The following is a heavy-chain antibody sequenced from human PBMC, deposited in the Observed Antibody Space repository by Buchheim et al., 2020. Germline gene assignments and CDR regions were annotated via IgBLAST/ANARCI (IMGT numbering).Heavy chain of an antibody. V-gene: IGHV1-2*04. D-gene: IGHD2-2*01. CDR1: GYTFTGYY. CDR3: AREAVVPATTGYYYYYYGMDV. CDR2: INPNSGGT. Sequence: QVQLVQSGAEVKKPGASVKVSCKASGYTFTGYYMHWVRQAPGQGLEWMGWINPNSGGTNYEQKFQGWVTMTRDTSISTAYMELSRLRPDDTAVYYCAREAVVPATTGYYYYYYGMDVWGQGTT. J-gene: IGHJ6*02.